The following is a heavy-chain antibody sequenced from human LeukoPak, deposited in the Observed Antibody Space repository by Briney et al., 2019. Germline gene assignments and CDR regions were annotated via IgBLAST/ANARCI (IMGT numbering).Heavy chain of an antibody. CDR1: GYTFTSYY. Sequence: ASVKVSCKASGYTFTSYYMHWVRQAPGQELERMGIINPSGGSTSYAQKFQGRVTMTRDTSTSTVYMELSSLRSEDTAVYYCARTIAAAGSLVWFDPWGQGTLVTVSS. V-gene: IGHV1-46*01. CDR2: INPSGGST. D-gene: IGHD6-13*01. J-gene: IGHJ5*02. CDR3: ARTIAAAGSLVWFDP.